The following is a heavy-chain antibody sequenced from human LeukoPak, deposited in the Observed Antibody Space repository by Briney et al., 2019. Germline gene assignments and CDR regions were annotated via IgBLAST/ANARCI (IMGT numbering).Heavy chain of an antibody. D-gene: IGHD2-2*01. Sequence: PGGSLRLSCAASGFTFSSYSMNWVRQAPGKGLEWVSSISSSSSYIYYADSVKGGFTISRDNAKNSLYLQMNSLRAEDTAVYYCARDHSIVVVPAAMFVPFDYWGQGTLVTVSS. CDR1: GFTFSSYS. CDR2: ISSSSSYI. CDR3: ARDHSIVVVPAAMFVPFDY. J-gene: IGHJ4*02. V-gene: IGHV3-21*01.